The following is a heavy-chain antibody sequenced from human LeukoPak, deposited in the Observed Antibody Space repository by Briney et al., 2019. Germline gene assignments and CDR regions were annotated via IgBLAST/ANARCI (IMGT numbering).Heavy chain of an antibody. Sequence: KPSETLSLTCAVYGGSFSGYYWSWIRQPPGKGLEWIGEINHSGSTNYNPSLKSRVTISVDTSKNQFSLKLSSVTAADTAVYYCASSKWELSPFDYWGQGTLVTVSS. D-gene: IGHD1-26*01. CDR2: INHSGST. V-gene: IGHV4-34*01. CDR1: GGSFSGYY. J-gene: IGHJ4*02. CDR3: ASSKWELSPFDY.